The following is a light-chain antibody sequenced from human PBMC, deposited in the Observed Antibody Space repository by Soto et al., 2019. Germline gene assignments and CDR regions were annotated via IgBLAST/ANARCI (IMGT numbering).Light chain of an antibody. CDR3: QQYDASPLT. J-gene: IGKJ2*01. Sequence: DIQMTQSPSSLSASVGDRAIITCRASQTVRNWLAWFQQKPGEAPKLLIYKASRLEGGVPSRFNGSGYGTDFTLTITNLVPGDSATYFCQQYDASPLTFGQGTKLEIK. V-gene: IGKV1-5*03. CDR1: QTVRNW. CDR2: KAS.